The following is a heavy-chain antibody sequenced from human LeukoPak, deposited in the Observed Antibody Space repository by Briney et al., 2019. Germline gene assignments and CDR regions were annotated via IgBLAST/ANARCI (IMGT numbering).Heavy chain of an antibody. V-gene: IGHV4-34*01. CDR3: ARGSYYYGSGSYNY. J-gene: IGHJ4*02. CDR1: GGSFSGYY. Sequence: SETLTLTCAVYGGSFSGYYWSWIRQPPGKGLEWMGEINHSGSTNYNQSLKSRVTISVDTSKNQFSLKLSSVTAADTAVYNCARGSYYYGSGSYNYWGQGTLVTVSS. CDR2: INHSGST. D-gene: IGHD3-10*01.